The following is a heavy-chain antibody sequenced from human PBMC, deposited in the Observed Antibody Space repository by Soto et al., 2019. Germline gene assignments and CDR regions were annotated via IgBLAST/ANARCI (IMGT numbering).Heavy chain of an antibody. CDR1: GGTFSSYA. Sequence: QVQLVQSGAEVKKPGSSMKVSCKASGGTFSSYAISWVRQAPGQGLEWMGGIIPIFRTADYEQKCHGRVTITADEPTSTAYMELSSLGSEDTAVYYCARGITGTVTYYSGLDVWGQGTTVTVSS. CDR3: ARGITGTVTYYSGLDV. D-gene: IGHD1-20*01. J-gene: IGHJ6*02. CDR2: IIPIFRTA. V-gene: IGHV1-69*12.